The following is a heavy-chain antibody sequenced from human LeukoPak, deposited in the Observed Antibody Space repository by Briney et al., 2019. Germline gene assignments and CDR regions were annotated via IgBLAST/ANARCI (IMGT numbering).Heavy chain of an antibody. CDR2: ISSSSSTI. V-gene: IGHV3-48*01. CDR3: VSSPYYYMDV. D-gene: IGHD2-2*01. Sequence: GGSLRLSCAASGFTFSSYWMSWVRQAPGKGLEWISYISSSSSTIYYADSVKGRFNNSRDNAKNSLYLQMNSLRAEDTAVYYCVSSPYYYMDVWGKGTTVIVSS. CDR1: GFTFSSYW. J-gene: IGHJ6*03.